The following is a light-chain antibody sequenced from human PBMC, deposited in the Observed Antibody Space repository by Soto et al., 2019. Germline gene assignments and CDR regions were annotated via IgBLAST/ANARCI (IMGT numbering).Light chain of an antibody. CDR2: TAS. CDR3: QHYNSYSEA. CDR1: QSISTS. Sequence: DIQMTQSPSSLSASVGDRVTITCRASQSISTSLAWYQQKPGKAPKLLIYTASSLESGVPSRFSGSGSGTEFTLTISSLQPDDFATYYCQHYNSYSEAFGQGTKVDI. V-gene: IGKV1-5*03. J-gene: IGKJ1*01.